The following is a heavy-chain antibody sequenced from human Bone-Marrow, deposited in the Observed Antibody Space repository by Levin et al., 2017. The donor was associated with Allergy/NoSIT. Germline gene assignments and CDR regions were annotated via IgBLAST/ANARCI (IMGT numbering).Heavy chain of an antibody. D-gene: IGHD3-10*01. CDR2: ISFDGSNK. Sequence: GGSLRLSCAASGFTFSSYAMHWVRQAPGKGLEWVAVISFDGSNKYYADSVKGRFTISRDNSKNTLYLQMNSLRAEDTAVYYCARVSGDLWFGELLMGGGGRMDVWGQGTTVTVSS. CDR3: ARVSGDLWFGELLMGGGGRMDV. CDR1: GFTFSSYA. J-gene: IGHJ6*02. V-gene: IGHV3-30-3*01.